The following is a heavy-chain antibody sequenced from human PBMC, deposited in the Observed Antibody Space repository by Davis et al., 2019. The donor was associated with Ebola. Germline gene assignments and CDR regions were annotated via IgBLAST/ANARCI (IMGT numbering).Heavy chain of an antibody. V-gene: IGHV3-21*01. Sequence: GESLMTSCAAPGFTSSRYSLNWLRQPPGKGLVRVSPISSSSSYIYYADSVKGRFTISRDNAKNSLYLQMNSLRVEDTAVYYCAPGSMAADYWAQGTLVTVSS. CDR1: GFTSSRYS. D-gene: IGHD1-14*01. J-gene: IGHJ4*02. CDR3: APGSMAADY. CDR2: ISSSSSYI.